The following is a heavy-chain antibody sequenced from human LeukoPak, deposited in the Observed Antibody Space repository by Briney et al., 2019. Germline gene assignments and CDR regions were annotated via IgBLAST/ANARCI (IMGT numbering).Heavy chain of an antibody. CDR2: INQDGSQK. CDR1: GLTFSSYW. Sequence: GGSLRLSCAASGLTFSSYWMAWVRQAPGKGLEWVANINQDGSQKYYVDSVKGRFTISRDNAENSLYLQMTSLRAEDTAVYYCSGSLNSWGQGTLVTVSS. J-gene: IGHJ4*02. CDR3: SGSLNS. V-gene: IGHV3-7*01.